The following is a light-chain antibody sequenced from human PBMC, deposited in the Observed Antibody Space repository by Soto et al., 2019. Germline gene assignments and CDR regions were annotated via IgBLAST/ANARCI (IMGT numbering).Light chain of an antibody. V-gene: IGLV2-23*03. Sequence: QSALTQPASVSGSPGQSITISCTGTSNDIGGYNLVSWYQQHPGKAPRLIIYEGTKRPSGVSDRFSGSKSGNTASLTISGLQAEDEAHYSCCSFAGGATFVFGGGTQLTVL. CDR3: CSFAGGATFV. CDR1: SNDIGGYNL. J-gene: IGLJ2*01. CDR2: EGT.